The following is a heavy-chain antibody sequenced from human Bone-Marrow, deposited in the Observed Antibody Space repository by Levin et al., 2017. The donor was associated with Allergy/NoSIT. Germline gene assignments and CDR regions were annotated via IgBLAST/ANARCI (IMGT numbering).Heavy chain of an antibody. CDR3: AKGVLGSCSGSICYEFDS. V-gene: IGHV3-23*01. Sequence: GGSLRLSCSASGFTFSNYAMNWVRQTPVKGLEWVASIIGSGVDTYHADSVKVRFTISRDNSKNTIYLQMNSLRAEDTAIYYCAKGVLGSCSGSICYEFDSWGQGALVSVSS. J-gene: IGHJ4*02. D-gene: IGHD2-15*01. CDR1: GFTFSNYA. CDR2: IIGSGVDT.